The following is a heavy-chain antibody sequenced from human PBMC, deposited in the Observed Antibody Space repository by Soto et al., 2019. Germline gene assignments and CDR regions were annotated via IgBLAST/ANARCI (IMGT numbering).Heavy chain of an antibody. CDR2: ISGSGGST. D-gene: IGHD2-15*01. Sequence: EVQLLESGGGLVQPGGSLRLSCAASGFTFSSYAMSWVRQAPGKGLEWVSAISGSGGSTYYADSVKGRFTISRDNSKNTLYLQMNSLRAEDTAVYYCAKAPDCSGGSCYWDSYFAYWGQGTLVTVSS. CDR3: AKAPDCSGGSCYWDSYFAY. V-gene: IGHV3-23*01. J-gene: IGHJ4*02. CDR1: GFTFSSYA.